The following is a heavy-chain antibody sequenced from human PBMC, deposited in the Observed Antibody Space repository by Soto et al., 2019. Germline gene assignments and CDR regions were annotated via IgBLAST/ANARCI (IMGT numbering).Heavy chain of an antibody. V-gene: IGHV4-4*07. J-gene: IGHJ4*02. Sequence: SETLSLTCSVFGDSISRHYWSWIRQPAGKGLEYIGRIYNSGLINYNPSLESRVSMSVDPSKNQISLKLTSATAADTAIYYCARGPFCGEECYFAYWGQGTLVTVSS. CDR2: IYNSGLI. CDR1: GDSISRHY. D-gene: IGHD2-21*01. CDR3: ARGPFCGEECYFAY.